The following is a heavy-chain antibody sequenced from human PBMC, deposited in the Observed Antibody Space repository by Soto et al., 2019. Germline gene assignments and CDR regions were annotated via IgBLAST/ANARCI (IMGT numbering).Heavy chain of an antibody. Sequence: GGSLRLSCAASGFTFSSYAMSWVRQAPGKGLEWVSAISGSGGSTYYADSVKGRFTISRDNSKNTLYLQMNSLRAEDTAVYYCAKDLYCSGGSCYVTFRPRVVFDYWGQGTLVTV. V-gene: IGHV3-23*01. CDR3: AKDLYCSGGSCYVTFRPRVVFDY. J-gene: IGHJ4*02. CDR2: ISGSGGST. CDR1: GFTFSSYA. D-gene: IGHD2-15*01.